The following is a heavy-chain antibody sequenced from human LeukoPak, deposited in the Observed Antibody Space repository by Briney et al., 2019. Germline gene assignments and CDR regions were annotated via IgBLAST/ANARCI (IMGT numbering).Heavy chain of an antibody. Sequence: GASVKVSCRASGYTFTDYYMHWVRQAPGQGLEWMGWINPNSGGCAQKFQGRVTMTWDTSISTAYMELSSLRSDDTAVYYCARGHDSSAHYSGPGEYWGQGTLVTVSS. CDR1: GYTFTDYY. CDR3: ARGHDSSAHYSGPGEY. V-gene: IGHV1-2*02. CDR2: INPNSGG. D-gene: IGHD3-22*01. J-gene: IGHJ4*02.